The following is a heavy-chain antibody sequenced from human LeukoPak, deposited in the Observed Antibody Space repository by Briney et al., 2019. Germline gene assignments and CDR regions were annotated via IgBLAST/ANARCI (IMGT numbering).Heavy chain of an antibody. CDR2: INHSGST. Sequence: SETLSLTCTVSDYSITNGYYWGWIRQPPGKGLEWIGEINHSGSTNYNPSLKSRVTISVDTSKNQFSLKLSSVTAADTAVYYCARWVAYYYFFAFDIWGQGTMVTVSS. CDR3: ARWVAYYYFFAFDI. D-gene: IGHD3-22*01. J-gene: IGHJ3*02. V-gene: IGHV4-38-2*02. CDR1: DYSITNGYY.